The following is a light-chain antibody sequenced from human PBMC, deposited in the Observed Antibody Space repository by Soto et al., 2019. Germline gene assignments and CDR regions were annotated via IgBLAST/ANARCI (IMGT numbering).Light chain of an antibody. J-gene: IGLJ2*01. V-gene: IGLV2-14*03. CDR1: SSDIINYNY. CDR2: DVS. CDR3: SSKTSTSTLL. Sequence: QSVLTQPASVSGSPGQSITISCSGSSSDIINYNYVSWYQQHPGQAPKLMIYDVSIRPSGISNRFSGSKSGNTASLTISGLQAEDEADYYCSSKTSTSTLLFGGGTKLTVL.